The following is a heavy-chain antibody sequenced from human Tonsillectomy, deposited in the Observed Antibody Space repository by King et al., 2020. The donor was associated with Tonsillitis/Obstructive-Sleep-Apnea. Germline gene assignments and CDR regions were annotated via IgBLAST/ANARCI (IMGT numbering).Heavy chain of an antibody. Sequence: VQLQQWGAGLLKPSETLSLTCAVYGGSFIGYYWSWIRQPPGKGLEWIGEINHSGSTNYNPSLKSRVTISVETSKNQFSLKLSSVTAADTAVYYCARGLAVTIFGVVVYFDYWGQGTLVTVSS. V-gene: IGHV4-34*01. CDR3: ARGLAVTIFGVVVYFDY. J-gene: IGHJ4*02. CDR2: INHSGST. D-gene: IGHD3-3*01. CDR1: GGSFIGYY.